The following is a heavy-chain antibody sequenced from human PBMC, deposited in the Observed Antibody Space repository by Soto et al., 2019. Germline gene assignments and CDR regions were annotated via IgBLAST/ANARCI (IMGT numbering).Heavy chain of an antibody. CDR1: GASISTYY. Sequence: SETLSLTCTVSGASISTYYWSWIRQPPGKGLEWIGYIYNSGSTNQNPSLKSRVSISIDTSKNQFSLKLSSVTAADTAVYYCARGITIFGVVPWGQGTLVTVSS. CDR3: ARGITIFGVVP. J-gene: IGHJ5*02. V-gene: IGHV4-59*12. CDR2: IYNSGST. D-gene: IGHD3-3*01.